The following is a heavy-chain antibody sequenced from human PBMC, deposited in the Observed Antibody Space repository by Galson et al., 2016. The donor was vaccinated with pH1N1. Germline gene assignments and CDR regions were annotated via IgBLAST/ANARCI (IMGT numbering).Heavy chain of an antibody. CDR2: IVPITGVT. D-gene: IGHD4-23*01. V-gene: IGHV1-69*04. J-gene: IGHJ5*02. CDR3: APGGDDYGGNPHWFDP. CDR1: GGTFRSYV. Sequence: SVKVSCKASGGTFRSYVIIWVRQAPGQGLQWMGRIVPITGVTNYAQQFQDRVTITADESTSTAYMDLSSLRSEDTAVYYCAPGGDDYGGNPHWFDPWGQGTLVTVSS.